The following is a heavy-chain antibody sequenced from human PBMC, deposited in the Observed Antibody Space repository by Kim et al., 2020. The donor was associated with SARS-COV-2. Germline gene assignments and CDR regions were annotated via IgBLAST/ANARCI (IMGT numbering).Heavy chain of an antibody. V-gene: IGHV3-23*01. D-gene: IGHD6-19*01. J-gene: IGHJ2*01. CDR1: GFTFSSYA. CDR3: AKDQFRTYSSGWYSWYFDL. Sequence: GVSLRLSCAASGFTFSSYAMSWVRQAPGKGLEWVSAISGSGGSTYYADSVKGRFTISRDNSKNTLYLQMNSLRAEDTAVYYCAKDQFRTYSSGWYSWYFDLWGRGTLVTVSS. CDR2: ISGSGGST.